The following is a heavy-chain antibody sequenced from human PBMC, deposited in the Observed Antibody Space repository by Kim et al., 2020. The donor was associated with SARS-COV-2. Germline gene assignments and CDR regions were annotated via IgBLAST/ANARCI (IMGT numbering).Heavy chain of an antibody. CDR2: IWYDGSNK. V-gene: IGHV3-33*06. Sequence: GGSLRLSCAASGFTFSSYGMHWVRQAPGKGLEWVAVIWYDGSNKYYADSVKGRFTISRDNSKNTLYLQMNSLRAEDTAVYYCAKEGIGFSYYYGMDVWGQGTTVTVSS. D-gene: IGHD3-10*01. J-gene: IGHJ6*02. CDR1: GFTFSSYG. CDR3: AKEGIGFSYYYGMDV.